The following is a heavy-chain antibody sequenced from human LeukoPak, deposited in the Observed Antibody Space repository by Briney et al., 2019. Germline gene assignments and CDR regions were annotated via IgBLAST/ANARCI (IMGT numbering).Heavy chain of an antibody. CDR3: RSIAAAGTGY. D-gene: IGHD6-13*01. J-gene: IGHJ4*02. CDR2: INSDGSTT. V-gene: IGHV3-74*01. CDR1: GFTFSSYW. Sequence: PGGSLRLSCVVSGFTFSSYWMHWVRQAPGKGLVWVSRINSDGSTTTYADSVKGRFTISRDNAKNTLYLQMNSLRAEDTAVYYCRSIAAAGTGYWGQGILDTVSS.